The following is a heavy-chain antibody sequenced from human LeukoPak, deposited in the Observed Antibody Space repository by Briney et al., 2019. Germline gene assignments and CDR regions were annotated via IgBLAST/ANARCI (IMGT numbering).Heavy chain of an antibody. CDR3: ARGRSHNYYYDSSGRFDY. D-gene: IGHD3-22*01. CDR1: GGSFSGYH. CDR2: INHSGST. V-gene: IGHV4-34*01. J-gene: IGHJ4*02. Sequence: SETLSLTCAVYGGSFSGYHWSWIRQPPGKGLEWIGEINHSGSTNYNPSLKSRVTISVDTSKNQFSLKLSSVTAADTAVYYCARGRSHNYYYDSSGRFDYWGQGTLVTVSS.